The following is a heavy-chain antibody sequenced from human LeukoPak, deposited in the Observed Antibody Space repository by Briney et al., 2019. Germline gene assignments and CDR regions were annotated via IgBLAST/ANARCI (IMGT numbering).Heavy chain of an antibody. V-gene: IGHV4-34*01. CDR2: INHSGST. CDR1: GGSFSGYY. J-gene: IGHJ4*02. Sequence: SETLSLTCAVYGGSFSGYYWSWIRQPPGKGLEWIGEINHSGSTNYNPSLKSRVTISVDKSKNQFSLKLSSVTAADTAVYYCASMSGSYNYWGQGTLVTVSS. CDR3: ASMSGSYNY. D-gene: IGHD1-26*01.